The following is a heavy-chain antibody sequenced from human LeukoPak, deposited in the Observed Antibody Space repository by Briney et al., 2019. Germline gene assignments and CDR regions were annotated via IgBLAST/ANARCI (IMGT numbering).Heavy chain of an antibody. D-gene: IGHD4-23*01. Sequence: PGGSLRLSCAGSGFPFSNYWMAWVRQAPGKGLEWVANMKEDGGEINYVDSVKGRFTISRDNAKNSLDLQMNSLRVDDTAVYYCVRDRGYSTFDYWGQGTLVIDSS. J-gene: IGHJ4*02. CDR1: GFPFSNYW. CDR3: VRDRGYSTFDY. V-gene: IGHV3-7*01. CDR2: MKEDGGEI.